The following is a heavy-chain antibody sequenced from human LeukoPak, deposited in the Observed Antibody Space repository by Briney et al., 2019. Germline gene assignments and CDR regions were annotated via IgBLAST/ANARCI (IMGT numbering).Heavy chain of an antibody. CDR1: GFTFSSYG. CDR3: AKRLYGSGSYPFNY. V-gene: IGHV3-23*01. CDR2: ISGSGGST. D-gene: IGHD3-10*01. J-gene: IGHJ4*02. Sequence: GGSLRLSCAASGFTFSSYGMSWVRQAPGKGLEWVSAISGSGGSTYYADSVKGRFTISRDNSKNTLYLQMNSLRAEDTAVYYYAKRLYGSGSYPFNYWGQGTLVTVSS.